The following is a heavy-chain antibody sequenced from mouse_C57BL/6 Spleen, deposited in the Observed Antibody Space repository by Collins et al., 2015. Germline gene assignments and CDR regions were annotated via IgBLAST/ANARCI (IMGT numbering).Heavy chain of an antibody. D-gene: IGHD1-1*01. V-gene: IGHV1-53*01. J-gene: IGHJ2*01. CDR2: TNPGSGDT. CDR3: ARSYYAFDY. Sequence: QVQLQQPGTELVKPGTSVKVSCKASGYTFTSYWMHWVKQRPGQGLEWIGNTNPGSGDTYYNENFKSKATLTVDKSSSTAYMQLSSLTSEDSAVYFCARSYYAFDYWGQGTTLTVSS. CDR1: GYTFTSYW.